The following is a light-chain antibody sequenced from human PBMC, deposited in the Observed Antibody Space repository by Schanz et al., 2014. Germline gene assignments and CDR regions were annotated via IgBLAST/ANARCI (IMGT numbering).Light chain of an antibody. Sequence: QSALIQPASVSGSPGQSITISCTGTSSDVGGYNYVSWYQQHPGKAPKLMIYDVSKRPSGVPDRFSGSKSGTSASLAISGLQSEDEADYYCQSYDTSLSGRIFGGGTKLTVL. CDR3: QSYDTSLSGRI. CDR2: DVS. J-gene: IGLJ2*01. V-gene: IGLV2-11*01. CDR1: SSDVGGYNY.